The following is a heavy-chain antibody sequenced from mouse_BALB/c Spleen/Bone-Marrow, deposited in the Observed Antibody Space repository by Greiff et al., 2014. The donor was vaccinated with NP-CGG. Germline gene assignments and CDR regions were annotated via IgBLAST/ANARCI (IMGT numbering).Heavy chain of an antibody. CDR1: GFSLTTYG. CDR2: IWSGGGT. CDR3: ARKGYTGYFDV. D-gene: IGHD2-2*01. Sequence: VQLQQSGPGLVKPSQSLSITCTVSGFSLTTYGLHWVRQSPGKGLEWLGVIWSGGGTDYNAAFISRRIITKDNSKSQVFFKMNSLQTNDTAMYYCARKGYTGYFDVWGAGTTVTVSS. V-gene: IGHV2-2*02. J-gene: IGHJ1*01.